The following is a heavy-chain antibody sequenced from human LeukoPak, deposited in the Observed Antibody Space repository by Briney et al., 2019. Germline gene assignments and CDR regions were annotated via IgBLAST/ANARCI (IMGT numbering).Heavy chain of an antibody. V-gene: IGHV3-23*01. Sequence: GGSLRLSCAASGFSFSDFAMSWVHQAPGKGLEWVSSISGSGGSTYYADSVKGRFTISRDNSKNTLYLQMNSLRAEDTAVFYCAKCPAPGYLDWLLPSDFWGQGTLVTVSS. D-gene: IGHD3-9*01. J-gene: IGHJ4*02. CDR1: GFSFSDFA. CDR3: AKCPAPGYLDWLLPSDF. CDR2: ISGSGGST.